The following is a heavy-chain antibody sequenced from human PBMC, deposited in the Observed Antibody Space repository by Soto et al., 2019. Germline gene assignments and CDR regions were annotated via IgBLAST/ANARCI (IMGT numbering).Heavy chain of an antibody. CDR2: VHYSGRT. CDR1: GGSIISNDYY. CDR3: ARACITMIVVAPGLYNWFDP. J-gene: IGHJ5*02. V-gene: IGHV4-30-4*08. D-gene: IGHD3-22*01. Sequence: SSQTLRLPCTVAGGSIISNDYYRVWIRQPPGKGLEWIGTVHYSGRTYYNPSLKSRVTISVDTSKNQFSLKLSSVTAADTAVYYCARACITMIVVAPGLYNWFDPWGQGTLVPVSS.